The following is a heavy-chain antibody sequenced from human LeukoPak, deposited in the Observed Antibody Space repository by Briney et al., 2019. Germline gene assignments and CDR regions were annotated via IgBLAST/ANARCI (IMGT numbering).Heavy chain of an antibody. CDR3: ARHESIQHGRNWFDP. V-gene: IGHV5-51*01. D-gene: IGHD6-6*01. J-gene: IGHJ5*02. CDR1: GYRFNSYW. CDR2: IYPGDSDT. Sequence: GESLKISCQGSGYRFNSYWIAWVRQMPGKGLEWMGIIYPGDSDTRYSPSFQGQVTISADKSISTAYLQWSSLKASDTAMYYCARHESIQHGRNWFDPWGQGTLVTVSS.